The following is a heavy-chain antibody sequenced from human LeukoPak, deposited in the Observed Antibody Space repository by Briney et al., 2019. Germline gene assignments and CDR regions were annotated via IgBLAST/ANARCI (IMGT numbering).Heavy chain of an antibody. CDR2: ISAYNGNT. CDR1: GYTFTSYG. J-gene: IGHJ6*02. D-gene: IGHD3-22*01. Sequence: GASVKVSCKASGYTFTSYGISWVRQAPGQGLEWMGWISAYNGNTNYAQKLQGRVTMTTDTSTSTAYMELRSLRSDDTAVYYCAGGSGYYSDYYYYYYGMDVWGQGTTVTVSS. V-gene: IGHV1-18*01. CDR3: AGGSGYYSDYYYYYYGMDV.